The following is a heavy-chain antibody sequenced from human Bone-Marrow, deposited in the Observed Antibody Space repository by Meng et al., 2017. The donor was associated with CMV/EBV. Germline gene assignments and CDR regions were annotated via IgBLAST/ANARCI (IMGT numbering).Heavy chain of an antibody. D-gene: IGHD6-13*01. Sequence: SETLSLTCAVYGGSFSGYYWSWIRQPPGKGLEWIGEINHSGSANYNPSLKSRVTISVDTSKNQFSLKLSSVTAVDTAVYYCARERLYSSSWYFDYWGQGTLVTVSS. CDR1: GGSFSGYY. V-gene: IGHV4-34*01. CDR2: INHSGSA. CDR3: ARERLYSSSWYFDY. J-gene: IGHJ4*02.